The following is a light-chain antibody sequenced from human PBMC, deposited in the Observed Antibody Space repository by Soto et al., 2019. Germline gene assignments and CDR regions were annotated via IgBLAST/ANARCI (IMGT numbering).Light chain of an antibody. Sequence: QSVLTQPPSASGSPGQSVTISCTETSSDVGGYNYVSWYQQHPGKAPKLMIYEVSKRPSGVPDRFSGSKSGNTASLTVSGLQAEDEADYYCSSFAGSFYWVFGGGTKLTVL. CDR1: SSDVGGYNY. CDR2: EVS. CDR3: SSFAGSFYWV. J-gene: IGLJ2*01. V-gene: IGLV2-8*01.